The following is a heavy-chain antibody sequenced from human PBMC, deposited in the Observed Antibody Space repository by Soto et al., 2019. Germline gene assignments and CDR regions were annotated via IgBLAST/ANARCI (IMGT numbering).Heavy chain of an antibody. Sequence: QVKLVQSGAEVKKPGSSVKVSCKASGGTVSSYAISWVRQAPGQGLEWMGGIIPISGTANYAQKFQGRVTINADESTSTAYMELSSLRSEDTAVYYCARSQGSSTSLEIYYYYYYGMEVWGKGTTVTVSS. CDR3: ARSQGSSTSLEIYYYYYYGMEV. V-gene: IGHV1-69*01. CDR2: IIPISGTA. J-gene: IGHJ6*04. D-gene: IGHD2-2*01. CDR1: GGTVSSYA.